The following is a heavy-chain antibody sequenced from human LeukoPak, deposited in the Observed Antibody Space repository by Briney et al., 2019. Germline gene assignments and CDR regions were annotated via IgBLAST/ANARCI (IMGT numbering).Heavy chain of an antibody. Sequence: GGSLRLSCAASGFDFSGFAMSWVRQAPGKGLEWVSGIGSDGSTHHAESVKGRFAISRDNSKSTLYLQMNSLRAEDTALYYCGKDLHYYVAVDVWGQGTTVTVSS. J-gene: IGHJ6*02. V-gene: IGHV3-23*01. D-gene: IGHD3-10*02. CDR1: GFDFSGFA. CDR3: GKDLHYYVAVDV. CDR2: IGSDGST.